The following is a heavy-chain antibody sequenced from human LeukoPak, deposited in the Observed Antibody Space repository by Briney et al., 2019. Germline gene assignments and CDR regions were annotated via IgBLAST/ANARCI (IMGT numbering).Heavy chain of an antibody. Sequence: GGSLRLSCAASGFTFDDYAMHWVRQAPGKGLEWVSGISWNSGSIGYADSVKGRFTISRDNAKNSLYLQMNSLRAEDTALYYCAKLQVPYDNGGYYGDFWGQGTLVTVSS. D-gene: IGHD3-22*01. J-gene: IGHJ4*02. CDR3: AKLQVPYDNGGYYGDF. V-gene: IGHV3-9*01. CDR2: ISWNSGSI. CDR1: GFTFDDYA.